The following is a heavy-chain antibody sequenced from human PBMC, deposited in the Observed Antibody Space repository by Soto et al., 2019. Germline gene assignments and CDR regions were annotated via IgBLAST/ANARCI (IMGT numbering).Heavy chain of an antibody. CDR2: VYYSGIT. J-gene: IGHJ4*02. Sequence: QVQLQESGPGLVRPSQTLSLTCTVSGGSISSGDYYWSWIRQHPGRGLEWIGYVYYSGITFYNPSLKSRLTISVDTSKNQFYLRPGSVTAADTAVYYCAREMFSRTWYPGDWGQRTLVTVSS. V-gene: IGHV4-31*03. CDR3: AREMFSRTWYPGD. D-gene: IGHD6-13*01. CDR1: GGSISSGDYY.